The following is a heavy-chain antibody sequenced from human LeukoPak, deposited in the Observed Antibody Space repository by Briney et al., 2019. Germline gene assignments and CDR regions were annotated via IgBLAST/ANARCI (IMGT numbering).Heavy chain of an antibody. V-gene: IGHV3-33*01. Sequence: GGSLRLSCAASGFTFSSYGMHWVRQAPGKGLEWVAVIWYDGSNKYYADSVKGRFTISRDNSKNTLYLQMNSLRAEDTAVYYCARDTTGTPDYYFDYWGQGTLVTVSS. CDR1: GFTFSSYG. CDR2: IWYDGSNK. J-gene: IGHJ4*02. D-gene: IGHD1-1*01. CDR3: ARDTTGTPDYYFDY.